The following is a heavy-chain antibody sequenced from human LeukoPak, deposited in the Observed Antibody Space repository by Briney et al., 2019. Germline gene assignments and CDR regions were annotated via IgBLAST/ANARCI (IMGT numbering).Heavy chain of an antibody. Sequence: SETLSLTCTVSGGSISSYYWSWIRQPPGKGLEWIGYIYYSGSTNYNPSLKSRVTIPVDTSKNQFSLKLSSVTAADTAVYYCARGPPRYRMRNGYNYFGYWGQGTLVTVSS. CDR2: IYYSGST. D-gene: IGHD5-24*01. CDR1: GGSISSYY. V-gene: IGHV4-59*01. CDR3: ARGPPRYRMRNGYNYFGY. J-gene: IGHJ4*02.